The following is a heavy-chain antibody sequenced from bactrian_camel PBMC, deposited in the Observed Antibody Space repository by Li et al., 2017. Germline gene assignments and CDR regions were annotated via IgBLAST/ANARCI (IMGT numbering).Heavy chain of an antibody. Sequence: HVQLVESGGGSVQAGGSLRLSCVPARVTSSTRSMAWFRQGSGEGVVGREGVAAIEGDGTTTYADSVQGRFTISRDNAKDTLYLQMNSLKIEDTAVYYCALGSSRQATMTARGKGTQVTVS. D-gene: IGHD3*01. CDR1: RVTSSTRS. V-gene: IGHV3S9*01. CDR2: IEGDGTT. J-gene: IGHJ4*01.